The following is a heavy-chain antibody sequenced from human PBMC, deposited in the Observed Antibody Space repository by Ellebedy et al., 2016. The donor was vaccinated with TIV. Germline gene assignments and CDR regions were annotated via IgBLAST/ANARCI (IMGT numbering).Heavy chain of an antibody. CDR3: ARASYYYGMDV. V-gene: IGHV1-46*01. CDR2: INPSGGST. Sequence: ASVKVSCXASGYTFTSYYMHWVRQAPGQGLEWMGIINPSGGSTSYAQKFQGRVTITADESTSTAYMELSSLRSEDTAVYYCARASYYYGMDVWGQGTTVTVSS. J-gene: IGHJ6*02. CDR1: GYTFTSYY.